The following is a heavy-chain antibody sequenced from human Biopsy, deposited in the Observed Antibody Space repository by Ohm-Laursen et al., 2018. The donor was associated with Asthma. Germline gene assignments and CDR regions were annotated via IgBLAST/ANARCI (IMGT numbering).Heavy chain of an antibody. V-gene: IGHV3-30*03. CDR3: ARQSGQEYGDSIPFDT. J-gene: IGHJ3*02. CDR2: VSSDGHNK. Sequence: SLRLSCAASGFVFSQCAIHWVRQGPGKGLEWVALVSSDGHNKYYEDSVKGRFTISRDNSRNRLYLQINSLTVEDSAVYFCARQSGQEYGDSIPFDTWGQGTKVAVSS. D-gene: IGHD3-22*01. CDR1: GFVFSQCA.